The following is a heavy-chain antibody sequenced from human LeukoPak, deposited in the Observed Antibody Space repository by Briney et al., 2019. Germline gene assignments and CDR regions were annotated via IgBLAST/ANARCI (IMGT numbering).Heavy chain of an antibody. Sequence: GGSLRLSCTASGFIFSTYAMHWVRQAPGKGLEWVSAISGSGGSTYYADSVKGRFTISRDNSKNTLYLQMNSLRAEDTAVYYCAKDSPRFLEWLLWVDYWGQGTLVTVSS. CDR2: ISGSGGST. D-gene: IGHD3-3*01. J-gene: IGHJ4*02. CDR1: GFIFSTYA. V-gene: IGHV3-23*01. CDR3: AKDSPRFLEWLLWVDY.